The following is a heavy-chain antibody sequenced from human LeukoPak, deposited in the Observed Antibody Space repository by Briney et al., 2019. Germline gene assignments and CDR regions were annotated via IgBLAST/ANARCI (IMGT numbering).Heavy chain of an antibody. CDR1: GGSFSGYY. D-gene: IGHD5-12*01. CDR3: ARPATSSDP. CDR2: INHSGST. V-gene: IGHV4-34*01. Sequence: KPSENPSLTCAVYGGSFSGYYWSWIRQPPGKGLEWIGEINHSGSTNYNPSLKSRVTISVDTSKNQFSLKLSSVTAADTAVYYCARPATSSDPWGQGTLVTVSS. J-gene: IGHJ5*02.